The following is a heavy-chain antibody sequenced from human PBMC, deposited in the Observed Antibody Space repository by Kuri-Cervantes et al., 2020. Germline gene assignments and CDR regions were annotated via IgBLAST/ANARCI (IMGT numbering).Heavy chain of an antibody. Sequence: GGSLRLSCAASGFTFSSYGMHWVRQAPGKGLEWVAVISYDGSNKYYADSVKGRFTISRDNSKNTLYLQMNSLRAEDTAVYYCARSRYCSSTSCYAGRGYYFDYWGLGTLVTVSS. J-gene: IGHJ4*02. CDR1: GFTFSSYG. V-gene: IGHV3-30*03. CDR3: ARSRYCSSTSCYAGRGYYFDY. CDR2: ISYDGSNK. D-gene: IGHD2-2*01.